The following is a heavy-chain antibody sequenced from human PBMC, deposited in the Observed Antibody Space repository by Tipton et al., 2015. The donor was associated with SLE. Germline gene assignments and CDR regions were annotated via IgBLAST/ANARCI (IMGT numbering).Heavy chain of an antibody. D-gene: IGHD2-21*01. CDR3: LTDWAGVIY. J-gene: IGHJ4*02. CDR2: IKSKSDGGAI. Sequence: GSLRLSCAASGSSEFTVKNAWMNWVRQAPGKGLEWVGRIKSKSDGGAIDYTAPVTGRFTISRDDSKSTFYLEMNSLKIEDTAVYYCLTDWAGVIYWGQGTLVTVSS. V-gene: IGHV3-15*01. CDR1: GSSEFTVKNAW.